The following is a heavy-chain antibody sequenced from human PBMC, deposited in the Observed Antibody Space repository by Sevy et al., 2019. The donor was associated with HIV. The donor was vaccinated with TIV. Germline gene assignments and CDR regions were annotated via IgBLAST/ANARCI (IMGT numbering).Heavy chain of an antibody. D-gene: IGHD6-6*01. V-gene: IGHV3-48*03. CDR2: ISNSGTTI. CDR1: GFTFSSYE. Sequence: GGSLRLSCAASGFTFSSYEMNWVRQAPGKGLEWVSYISNSGTTISYSDSVKGRFTISRDNARNSLYLQMNSLRAEDTAVYYCARYPENSSSPGFRFDPWGQGTLVTVSS. CDR3: ARYPENSSSPGFRFDP. J-gene: IGHJ5*02.